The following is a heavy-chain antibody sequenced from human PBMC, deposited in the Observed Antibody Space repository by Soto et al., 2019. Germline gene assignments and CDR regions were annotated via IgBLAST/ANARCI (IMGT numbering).Heavy chain of an antibody. D-gene: IGHD5-12*01. CDR3: ARGGMVATTPLVDY. Sequence: GSVKVSCKASCYTFTRYGIRWVRQAPGQGLEWMGWISAYNGNTNYAQKLQGRVTMTTDTSTSTAYMELRSLRSDDTAVYYCARGGMVATTPLVDYWGQGTLVTVSS. J-gene: IGHJ4*02. V-gene: IGHV1-18*04. CDR2: ISAYNGNT. CDR1: CYTFTRYG.